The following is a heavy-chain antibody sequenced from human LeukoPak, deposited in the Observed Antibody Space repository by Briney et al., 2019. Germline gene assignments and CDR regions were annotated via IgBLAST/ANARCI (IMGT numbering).Heavy chain of an antibody. CDR3: AREEYSSSWYALNFDY. Sequence: SETLSLTCTVSADPISSSSSYWGWIRQPPGEGLEWIGSIYYSGSTYYNPSLKSRVTISVDTSKNQFSLKLSSVTAADTAVYYCAREEYSSSWYALNFDYWGQGTLVTVSS. J-gene: IGHJ4*02. D-gene: IGHD6-13*01. CDR1: ADPISSSSSY. CDR2: IYYSGST. V-gene: IGHV4-39*07.